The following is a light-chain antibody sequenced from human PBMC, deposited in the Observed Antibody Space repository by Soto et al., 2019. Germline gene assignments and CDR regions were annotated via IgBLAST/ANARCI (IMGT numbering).Light chain of an antibody. V-gene: IGLV2-14*01. CDR3: SSYTSSSTLYV. CDR2: EVS. Sequence: VLTXPASVSGSPGQSITISCTGTSSDVGGYNYVSWYQQHPGKAPKLMIYEVSNRPSGVSNRFSGSKSGNTASLTISGLQAEDEADYYCSSYTSSSTLYVFGTGTKVTVL. J-gene: IGLJ1*01. CDR1: SSDVGGYNY.